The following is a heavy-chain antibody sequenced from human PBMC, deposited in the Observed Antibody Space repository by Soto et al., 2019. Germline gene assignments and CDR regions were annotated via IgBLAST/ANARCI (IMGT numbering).Heavy chain of an antibody. CDR2: ISSSRSYI. CDR3: AREGIAVAGYYFDY. CDR1: GFTFSSYS. J-gene: IGHJ4*02. Sequence: EVQLVESGGGLVKPGGSLRLSCAASGFTFSSYSMNWVRQAPGKGLEWGSSISSSRSYIYYADSVKGRFTISRDNAKNSLYLQMNSLRAEDTAVYYCAREGIAVAGYYFDYWGQGTLVTVSS. D-gene: IGHD6-19*01. V-gene: IGHV3-21*01.